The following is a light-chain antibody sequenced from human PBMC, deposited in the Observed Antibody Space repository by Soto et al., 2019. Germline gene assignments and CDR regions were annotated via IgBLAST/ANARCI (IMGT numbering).Light chain of an antibody. CDR1: SGHSSYA. CDR3: QTWGTGIQV. Sequence: QSVLTQSPSASASLGASVKLTCTLSSGHSSYAIAWHQQQPEKGPRYLMKLNSDGSHSKGDGIPDRFSGSSSGAERYLTISSLQSEDEADSYCQTWGTGIQVFGGGTQLTVL. CDR2: LNSDGSH. V-gene: IGLV4-69*01. J-gene: IGLJ3*02.